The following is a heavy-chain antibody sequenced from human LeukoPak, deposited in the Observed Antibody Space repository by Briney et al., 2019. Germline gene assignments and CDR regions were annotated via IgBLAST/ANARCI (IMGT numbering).Heavy chain of an antibody. CDR2: ISGSAHKI. CDR1: GITFSNYA. D-gene: IGHD5-18*01. CDR3: AGRVTGYSSGYVH. Sequence: GGSLRLSCVASGITFSNYAVSWVRQAPEKGLDWVSVISGSAHKIRYADSVKGRFAISRDNSENIVYLQMNNLRVEDTAVYYCAGRVTGYSSGYVHWGQGTLVTVSS. V-gene: IGHV3-23*01. J-gene: IGHJ4*02.